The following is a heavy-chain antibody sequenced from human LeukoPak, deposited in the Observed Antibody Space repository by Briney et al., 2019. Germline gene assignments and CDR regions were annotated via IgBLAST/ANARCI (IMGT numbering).Heavy chain of an antibody. CDR2: IYYSGST. V-gene: IGHV4-59*08. J-gene: IGHJ4*02. CDR1: GGSISSYY. CDR3: ARHYEIEMATMYYFDY. Sequence: PSETLSLTCTVSGGSISSYYWSWIRQPPGKGLEWIGYIYYSGSTNYNPSLKSRVTISVDTSKNQFSLKLSSVTAADTAVYYCARHYEIEMATMYYFDYWGQGTLVTVSS. D-gene: IGHD5-24*01.